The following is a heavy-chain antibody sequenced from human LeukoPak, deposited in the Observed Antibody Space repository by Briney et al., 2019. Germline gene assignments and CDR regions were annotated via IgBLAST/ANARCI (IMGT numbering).Heavy chain of an antibody. J-gene: IGHJ4*02. D-gene: IGHD1-7*01. CDR3: ARGVLRELRGFDY. CDR2: INPNSGAT. Sequence: ASVKVSCKPSGYTLIDYYMHWVRQAPGQGLEWMGWINPNSGATTYAENFQGRVIMTRDTSISTAYMELTSLRSDDTALYYCARGVLRELRGFDYWGQGTLVTVSS. CDR1: GYTLIDYY. V-gene: IGHV1-2*02.